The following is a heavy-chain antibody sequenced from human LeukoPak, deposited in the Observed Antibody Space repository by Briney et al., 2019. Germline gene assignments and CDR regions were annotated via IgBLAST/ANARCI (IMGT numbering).Heavy chain of an antibody. V-gene: IGHV4-34*01. Sequence: PSETLSLTCAVYGGSFGGYYWSWIRQPPGKGLEWIGEINHSGSTNYNPSLKSRVTISVDTSKNQFSLKLSSVTAADTAVYYCARGRFLFTMVRGDFDPWGQGTLVTVSS. J-gene: IGHJ5*02. CDR2: INHSGST. CDR1: GGSFGGYY. D-gene: IGHD3-10*01. CDR3: ARGRFLFTMVRGDFDP.